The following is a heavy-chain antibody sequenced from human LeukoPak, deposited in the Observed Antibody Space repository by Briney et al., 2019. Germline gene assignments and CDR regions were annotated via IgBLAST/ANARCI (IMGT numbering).Heavy chain of an antibody. CDR3: ARDGELTIFGVVKGYYYMDV. Sequence: PGGSLRLSCAASGFTFSSYNMNWVRQAPGKGLEWVSYISRSSSTKYYADSVKGRFTISRDNAKNSLYLQMNTLRAEDTAVYYCARDGELTIFGVVKGYYYMDVWGKGTTVTVSS. CDR1: GFTFSSYN. CDR2: ISRSSSTK. D-gene: IGHD3-3*01. V-gene: IGHV3-48*01. J-gene: IGHJ6*03.